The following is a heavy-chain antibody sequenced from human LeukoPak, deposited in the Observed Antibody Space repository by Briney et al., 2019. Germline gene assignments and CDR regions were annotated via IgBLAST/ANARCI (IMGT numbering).Heavy chain of an antibody. J-gene: IGHJ4*02. CDR1: GFTFSSYG. D-gene: IGHD5/OR15-5a*01. Sequence: SGGSLRLSCAASGFTFSSYGMHWVRQAPGKGVEWVAMIWYDGSNTYYADSVKGRFTISRDNSKNTLFLQMDSLRAEDTAVYYCARDRSTTHFDYWGQVTLVTVSS. V-gene: IGHV3-33*01. CDR2: IWYDGSNT. CDR3: ARDRSTTHFDY.